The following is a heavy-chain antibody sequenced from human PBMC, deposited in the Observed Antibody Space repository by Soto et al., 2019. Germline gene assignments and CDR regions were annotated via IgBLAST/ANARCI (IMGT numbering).Heavy chain of an antibody. D-gene: IGHD6-13*01. Sequence: GGSLRLSCAASGFSFSDYWMTWVRQAPGKGLEWMGGFDPEDGETIYAQKFQGRVTMTEDTSTDTAYMELSSLRSEDTAVYYCATAQIAAASSKLYYYYGMDVWGQGTTVTVSS. J-gene: IGHJ6*02. V-gene: IGHV1-24*01. CDR3: ATAQIAAASSKLYYYYGMDV. CDR2: FDPEDGET. CDR1: GFSFSDYW.